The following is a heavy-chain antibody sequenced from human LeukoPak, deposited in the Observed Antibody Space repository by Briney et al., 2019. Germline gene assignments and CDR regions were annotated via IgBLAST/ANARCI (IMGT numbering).Heavy chain of an antibody. CDR1: GYTFTTHW. J-gene: IGHJ3*02. CDR3: ARLMYYYDSSGYSSAFDI. Sequence: GESLKISCKGSGYTFTTHWIGWVRQMPGKGLEYMGIIYPGDFDTRYSPSFQGQVTISADTSINTAYLQWTSLKASDTAMYYCARLMYYYDSSGYSSAFDIWGQGTMATVSS. CDR2: IYPGDFDT. D-gene: IGHD3-22*01. V-gene: IGHV5-51*01.